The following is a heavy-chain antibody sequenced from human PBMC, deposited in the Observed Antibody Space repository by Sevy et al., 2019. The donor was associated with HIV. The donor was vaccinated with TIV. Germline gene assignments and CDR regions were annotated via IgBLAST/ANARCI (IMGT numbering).Heavy chain of an antibody. V-gene: IGHV1-24*01. J-gene: IGHJ5*02. Sequence: ASVKVSCKVSGYTLTELSMHWVRQAPGKGLEWMGGFDPEDGETIYAQKFQGRVTMTEDTSTDTAYMELSSLRSEDTAVYYCATGPLMLGERWFDPWCQGTLVTVSS. D-gene: IGHD3-10*02. CDR3: ATGPLMLGERWFDP. CDR1: GYTLTELS. CDR2: FDPEDGET.